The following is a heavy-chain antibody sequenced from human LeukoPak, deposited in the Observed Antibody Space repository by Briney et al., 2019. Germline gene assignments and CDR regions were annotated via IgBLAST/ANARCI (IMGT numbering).Heavy chain of an antibody. CDR1: GDSVSRYSAA. D-gene: IGHD2-21*02. J-gene: IGHJ4*02. CDR3: ARGAPEGDYYFDL. V-gene: IGHV6-1*01. CDR2: TYYKSKWSN. Sequence: SRTLSLTCAISGDSVSRYSAAWNWIRQSPSRGLEWLGRTYYKSKWSNNYAVSVKSRITINPDTSKNQFSLLLNSVTPEDTAVYYCARGAPEGDYYFDLWGQGTLVTVSS.